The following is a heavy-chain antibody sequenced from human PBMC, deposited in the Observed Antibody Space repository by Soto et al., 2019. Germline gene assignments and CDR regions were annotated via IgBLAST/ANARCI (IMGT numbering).Heavy chain of an antibody. D-gene: IGHD6-13*01. J-gene: IGHJ6*03. CDR2: IWYDGSNK. Sequence: GGSLRLSCAASGFTFSSYGMHWVRQAPGKGLEWVAVIWYDGSNKYYEDSVKGRLTISRDNSKNTLYLQMNSLRAEDTAVYYCARVHSPAAAGTWYYYYYMDVWGKGTTVTVSS. CDR1: GFTFSSYG. V-gene: IGHV3-33*01. CDR3: ARVHSPAAAGTWYYYYYMDV.